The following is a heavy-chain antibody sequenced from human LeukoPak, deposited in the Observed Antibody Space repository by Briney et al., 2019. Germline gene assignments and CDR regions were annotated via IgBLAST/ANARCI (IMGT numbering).Heavy chain of an antibody. J-gene: IGHJ6*04. D-gene: IGHD3-10*02. CDR3: AELGITMIGGV. CDR2: ISSSGSTI. CDR1: GGSFSGHY. Sequence: LSLTCAVYGGSFSGHYWSWIRQPPGKGLEWVSYISSSGSTIYYADSVKGRFTISRDNAKNSLYLQMNSLRAEDTAVYYCAELGITMIGGVWGKGTTVTISS. V-gene: IGHV3-11*04.